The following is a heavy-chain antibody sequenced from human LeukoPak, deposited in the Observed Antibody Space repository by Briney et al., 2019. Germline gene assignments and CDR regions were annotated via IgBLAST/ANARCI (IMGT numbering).Heavy chain of an antibody. CDR3: VRHWVHDFGGSDWYFDL. CDR2: TFYGGTT. V-gene: IGHV4-59*08. J-gene: IGHJ2*01. D-gene: IGHD4-23*01. CDR1: GDSLSRSS. Sequence: PSETLSLTCTVSGDSLSRSSWSWIRQSPRGGLEWIGYTFYGGTTNHNPSLKGRVTLSMFTPKDQFSLSLSSVTAADAAVYFCVRHWVHDFGGSDWYFDLWGRGTLVTVSS.